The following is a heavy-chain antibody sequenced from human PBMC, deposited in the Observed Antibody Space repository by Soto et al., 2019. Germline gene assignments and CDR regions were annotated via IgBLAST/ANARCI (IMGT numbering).Heavy chain of an antibody. CDR3: ATQSPTITMIVVVPDAFDI. CDR1: GYSFTSYW. V-gene: IGHV5-51*01. D-gene: IGHD3-22*01. J-gene: IGHJ3*02. CDR2: IYPGDSDT. Sequence: GESVKISCNGSGYSFTSYWIGWVRQMPWKGLEWMGIIYPGDSDTRYSPSFQGQVTIPADKSISTAYLQWSSLKASDTAMYYCATQSPTITMIVVVPDAFDIWGQGTMVTVSS.